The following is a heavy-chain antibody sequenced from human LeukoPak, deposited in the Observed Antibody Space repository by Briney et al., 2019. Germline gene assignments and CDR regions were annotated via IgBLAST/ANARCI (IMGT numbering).Heavy chain of an antibody. CDR2: IYYSGST. D-gene: IGHD3-16*01. Sequence: SETLSLTCTVSGGSISSYHWSWIRQPPGKGLEWIGYIYYSGSTNYNPSLKSRVAISVDTSRNQFSLELSSVTAADTAVYYCATLPFGGPRRVFDYWGQGIPVTVSS. CDR3: ATLPFGGPRRVFDY. V-gene: IGHV4-59*01. J-gene: IGHJ4*02. CDR1: GGSISSYH.